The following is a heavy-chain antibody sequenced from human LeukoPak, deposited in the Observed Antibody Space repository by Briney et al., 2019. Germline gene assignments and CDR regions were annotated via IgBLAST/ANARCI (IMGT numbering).Heavy chain of an antibody. CDR2: ISGGGGST. CDR1: GFTFTSYS. V-gene: IGHV3-23*01. J-gene: IGHJ4*02. CDR3: AKGGKWDVTPFDY. D-gene: IGHD1-26*01. Sequence: GVSLRLSCAASGFTFTSYSMSGVRQAPGKGLEWVSTISGGGGSTYYADSVKGRFTISRDNSKNTLYLQVNSLRAEDTAVYYCAKGGKWDVTPFDYWGQGTLVTVSS.